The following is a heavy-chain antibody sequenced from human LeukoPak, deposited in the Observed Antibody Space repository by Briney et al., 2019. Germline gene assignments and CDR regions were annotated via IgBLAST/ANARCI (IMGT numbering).Heavy chain of an antibody. Sequence: GGSLRLSCAASGFTFSDYYMSWIRQAPGKGLEWVSYISSSGTTIYYADSVKGRFTISRDNAKNSLYLQMNSLRAEDTAVYYCARDSFYGALFDYWGQGTLVTVSS. CDR1: GFTFSDYY. D-gene: IGHD1-26*01. CDR2: ISSSGTTI. J-gene: IGHJ4*02. V-gene: IGHV3-11*04. CDR3: ARDSFYGALFDY.